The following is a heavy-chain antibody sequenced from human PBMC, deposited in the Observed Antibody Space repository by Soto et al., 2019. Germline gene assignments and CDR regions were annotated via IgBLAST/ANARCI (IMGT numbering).Heavy chain of an antibody. CDR3: ARDVDTTSHLNWFDP. Sequence: QVQVVESGGGVVLPGRSLRLSCAASGFSCTRYGMHWVRQAPGKGLEWVAVIWYDGIKTNYADSVRGRFTISRDTSENMLYLQMNNLRVEDTAVYYCARDVDTTSHLNWFDPWGQGTLVTVSS. CDR2: IWYDGIKT. CDR1: GFSCTRYG. J-gene: IGHJ5*02. D-gene: IGHD1-26*01. V-gene: IGHV3-33*01.